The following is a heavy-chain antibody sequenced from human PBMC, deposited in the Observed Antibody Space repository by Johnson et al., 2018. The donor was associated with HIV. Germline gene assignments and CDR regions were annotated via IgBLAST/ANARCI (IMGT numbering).Heavy chain of an antibody. CDR2: IKQDGSEK. D-gene: IGHD3-22*01. V-gene: IGHV3-7*01. CDR1: GFTFSSSW. J-gene: IGHJ3*02. CDR3: ARDPSYDMAHTDGFDI. Sequence: MLLVESGGGLVQPGGSLRLSCAASGFTFSSSWMHWVCQAPGKGLEWVANIKQDGSEKYYVDSVKGRLTISRDNSKNMLDLQMNSLRAEDTAVYYCARDPSYDMAHTDGFDIWGQGTMVTVSS.